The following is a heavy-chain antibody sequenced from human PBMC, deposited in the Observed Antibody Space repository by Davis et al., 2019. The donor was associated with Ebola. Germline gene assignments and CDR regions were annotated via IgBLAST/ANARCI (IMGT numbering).Heavy chain of an antibody. D-gene: IGHD5-24*01. V-gene: IGHV4-39*01. Sequence: GSLRLSCTVSGGSISSSGYYWGWIRQPPGKGLEWIGSIYYSGSTYYNPSLKSRVTISVDTSKNQFSLKLSSVTAADTAVYYCARIDGYYYGMDVWGQGTTVTVSS. CDR3: ARIDGYYYGMDV. J-gene: IGHJ6*02. CDR1: GGSISSSGYY. CDR2: IYYSGST.